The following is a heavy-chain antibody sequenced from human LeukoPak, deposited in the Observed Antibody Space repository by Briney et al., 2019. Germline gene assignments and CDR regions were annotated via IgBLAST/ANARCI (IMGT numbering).Heavy chain of an antibody. CDR2: IIPIFGTA. CDR3: ASGYCSSTSCLYYFDY. J-gene: IGHJ4*02. Sequence: ASVKVSCKASGGTFSSYAISWVRQAPGQGLEWMGGIIPIFGTANYAQKFQGRVTITADESTSTAYMELSSLRSEDTAVYYCASGYCSSTSCLYYFDYWGQGTLVTVSS. V-gene: IGHV1-69*13. CDR1: GGTFSSYA. D-gene: IGHD2-2*03.